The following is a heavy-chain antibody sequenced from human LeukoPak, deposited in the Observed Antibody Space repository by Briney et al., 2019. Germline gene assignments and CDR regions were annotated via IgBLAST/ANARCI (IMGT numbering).Heavy chain of an antibody. D-gene: IGHD3-9*01. Sequence: PSETLSLTCTVSGGSIRGSDFYWGWIRQPPGKGLEWIGYIYHSGSTYYNPSLKSRVTISVDTSKNQFSLKLSSVTAADTAVYYCASLILTGTYYFDYWGQGTLVTVSS. V-gene: IGHV4-30-2*01. CDR1: GGSIRGSDFY. CDR2: IYHSGST. J-gene: IGHJ4*02. CDR3: ASLILTGTYYFDY.